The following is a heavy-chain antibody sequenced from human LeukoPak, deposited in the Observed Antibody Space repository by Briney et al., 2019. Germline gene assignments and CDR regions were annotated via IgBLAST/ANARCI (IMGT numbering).Heavy chain of an antibody. V-gene: IGHV3-74*01. Sequence: GGSLRLSCAASGFTFSSYWMHWVRQAPGKGLVWVSRINSDGSSTYYADSVKGRFTISRDNSKNTLYLQMNSLRAEDTAVYYCAKYAYYYDSGGYYDYWGQGTLVTVSS. D-gene: IGHD3-22*01. CDR1: GFTFSSYW. J-gene: IGHJ4*02. CDR3: AKYAYYYDSGGYYDY. CDR2: INSDGSST.